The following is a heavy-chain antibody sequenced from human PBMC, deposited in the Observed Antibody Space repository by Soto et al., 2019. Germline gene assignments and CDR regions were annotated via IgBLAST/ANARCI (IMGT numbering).Heavy chain of an antibody. CDR1: GFTFNNYA. J-gene: IGHJ4*02. D-gene: IGHD2-15*01. V-gene: IGHV3-30-3*01. CDR3: PSAGCGTFCYSPDY. CDR2: ISSDGTDT. Sequence: PGGSLRLSCAASGFTFNNYAMHWVRQAPGKGLEWVAIISSDGTDTNYADSVKGRFTISRDNSKNTLYLQMSSLRDEDTAVYHCPSAGCGTFCYSPDYWGQGALVTVSS.